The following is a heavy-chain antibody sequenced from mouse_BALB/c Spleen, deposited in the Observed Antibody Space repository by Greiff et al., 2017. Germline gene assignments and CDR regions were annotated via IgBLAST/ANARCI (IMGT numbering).Heavy chain of an antibody. Sequence: VQLQQSGAELVKPGASVKLSCTASGFNIKDTYMHWVKQRPEQGLEWIGRIDPANGNTKYDPKFQGKATITADTSSNTAYLQLSSLTSEDTAVYYCALYGNYWYFDVWGARTTVTVSS. J-gene: IGHJ1*01. D-gene: IGHD2-1*01. CDR2: IDPANGNT. V-gene: IGHV14-3*02. CDR1: GFNIKDTY. CDR3: ALYGNYWYFDV.